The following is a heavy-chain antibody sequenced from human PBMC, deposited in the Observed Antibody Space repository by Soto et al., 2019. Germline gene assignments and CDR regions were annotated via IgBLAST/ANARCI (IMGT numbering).Heavy chain of an antibody. D-gene: IGHD6-25*01. J-gene: IGHJ6*02. CDR2: ISWDGGST. V-gene: IGHV3-43D*04. Sequence: GGSLRLSCAASGFTFDDYAMHWVRQAPGKGLEWVSLISWDGGSTYYADSVKGRFTSSRDNSKNSLYLQMNSLRAEDTALYYCAKDMLIAASRYYYGMDGWGQGTTVTISS. CDR1: GFTFDDYA. CDR3: AKDMLIAASRYYYGMDG.